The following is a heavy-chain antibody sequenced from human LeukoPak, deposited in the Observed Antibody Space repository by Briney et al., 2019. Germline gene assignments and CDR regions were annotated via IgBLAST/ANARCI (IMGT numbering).Heavy chain of an antibody. Sequence: GGSLRLSCTASGFIFRDSWMAWIRQAPGKGLEWVAIIEKDGSGKNYVDSMKGRFTISRDNAKNSLSLQMDSLKVEDTAIYYCTTDRWYSADHWGQGTLVTVSS. J-gene: IGHJ5*02. V-gene: IGHV3-7*03. CDR2: IEKDGSGK. CDR1: GFIFRDSW. CDR3: TTDRWYSADH. D-gene: IGHD2-15*01.